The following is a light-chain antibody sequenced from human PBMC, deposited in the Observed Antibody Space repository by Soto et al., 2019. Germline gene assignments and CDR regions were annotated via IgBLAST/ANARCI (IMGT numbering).Light chain of an antibody. CDR3: QQYNSYQTWT. J-gene: IGKJ1*01. CDR2: DAS. V-gene: IGKV1-5*01. CDR1: QSISSW. Sequence: DIQMTQSPSTLSASVGDRVTITCRASQSISSWLVWYQQKPGKAPKLLIYDASSLESGVPSRFSGSGSGTEFTLTISSLQPDDFATYYCQQYNSYQTWTFGQGTKVEIK.